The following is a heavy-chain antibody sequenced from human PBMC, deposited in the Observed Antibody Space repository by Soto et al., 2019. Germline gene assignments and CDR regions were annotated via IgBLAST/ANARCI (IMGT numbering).Heavy chain of an antibody. V-gene: IGHV1-3*01. CDR1: GYTFTSYA. CDR2: INAGNGNT. J-gene: IGHJ6*02. Sequence: ASVKVSCKASGYTFTSYAMHWVRQAPGQRLEWMGWINAGNGNTKYSQKFQGRVTITRDTSASTAYMEMSSLRSEDTAVFYCSRSGSVSFRPYYYYYGMDVWGQGTTVTVSS. CDR3: SRSGSVSFRPYYYYYGMDV. D-gene: IGHD3-3*01.